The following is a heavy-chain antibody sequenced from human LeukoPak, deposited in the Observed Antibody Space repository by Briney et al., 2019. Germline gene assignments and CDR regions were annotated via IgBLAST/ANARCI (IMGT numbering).Heavy chain of an antibody. CDR2: ISANNGDT. Sequence: GASVKVSCKASGGTFSSYAISWVRQAPGQGLEWMGGISANNGDTDYPPKLQDRVTMTTDTYTSTAYMELRSLRSDDTAMYYCARESHETREDYWGQGTLVTVSS. D-gene: IGHD1-1*01. J-gene: IGHJ4*02. CDR1: GGTFSSYA. CDR3: ARESHETREDY. V-gene: IGHV1-18*01.